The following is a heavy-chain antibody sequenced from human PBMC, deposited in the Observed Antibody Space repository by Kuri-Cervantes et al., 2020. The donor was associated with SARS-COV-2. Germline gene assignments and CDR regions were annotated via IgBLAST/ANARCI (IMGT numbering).Heavy chain of an antibody. CDR1: GFTFSSYA. Sequence: GGSLRLSCAASGFTFSSYAMGWVRQAPGKGLEWVSVISASGASTYYADSVKGRFTISRDNSKNTLYLQMNSLRAEDTAVYYCAKVGTSIAVSGRFDYWGQGTLVTVSS. J-gene: IGHJ4*02. D-gene: IGHD6-19*01. CDR2: ISASGAST. CDR3: AKVGTSIAVSGRFDY. V-gene: IGHV3-23*01.